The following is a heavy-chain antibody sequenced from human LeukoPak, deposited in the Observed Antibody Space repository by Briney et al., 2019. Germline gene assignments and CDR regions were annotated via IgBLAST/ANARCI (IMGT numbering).Heavy chain of an antibody. CDR3: AKDPDYYDSSGYYYGGVY. V-gene: IGHV3-30*18. Sequence: PGGSLRLSCAASGFTFSSYGMHWVRQAPGKGLEWVAVISYDGSNKYYADSVKGRFTISRDNSKNTLYLQMNSLRAEDTAVYYCAKDPDYYDSSGYYYGGVYWGQGTLVTVSS. CDR2: ISYDGSNK. J-gene: IGHJ4*02. CDR1: GFTFSSYG. D-gene: IGHD3-22*01.